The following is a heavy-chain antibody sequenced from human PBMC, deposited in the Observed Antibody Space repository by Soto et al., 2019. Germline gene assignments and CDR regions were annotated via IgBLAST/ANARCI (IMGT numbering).Heavy chain of an antibody. CDR1: GGSVSDKTYY. CDR3: ARTTAVPNTLRSRYFFDY. Sequence: SETLSLTCSVSGGSVSDKTYYWSWIRQPPGKRLEWIGYVYYSGTTNYSPSLKSRVTISVDLSKNWFSLRLSSVTTADTALYYCARTTAVPNTLRSRYFFDYWGQGTLVTVSS. V-gene: IGHV4-61*01. CDR2: VYYSGTT. J-gene: IGHJ4*02. D-gene: IGHD4-17*01.